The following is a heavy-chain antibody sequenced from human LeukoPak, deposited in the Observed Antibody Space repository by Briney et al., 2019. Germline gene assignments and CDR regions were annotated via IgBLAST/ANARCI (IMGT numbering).Heavy chain of an antibody. CDR1: GGSISSGGYY. Sequence: SETLSFTCTVSGGSISSGGYYWSWIRQHPGKGLEWIGYIYYSGSTYYNPSLKSRITISVDTSKNQFSLKLSSVTAADTALYYCARVDIAAAGSMDYWGQGTLVTVSS. CDR3: ARVDIAAAGSMDY. J-gene: IGHJ4*02. CDR2: IYYSGST. D-gene: IGHD6-13*01. V-gene: IGHV4-31*03.